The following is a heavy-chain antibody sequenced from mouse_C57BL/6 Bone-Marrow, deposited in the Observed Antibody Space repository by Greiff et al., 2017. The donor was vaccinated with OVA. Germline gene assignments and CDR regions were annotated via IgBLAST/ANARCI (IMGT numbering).Heavy chain of an antibody. V-gene: IGHV1-42*01. CDR2: INPSTGGT. Sequence: VQLKESGPELVKPGASVKISCKASGYSFTGYYMNWVKQSPEKSLEWIGEINPSTGGTTYNQKFKAKATLTVDKSSSTAYMQLKSLTSEDSAVYYCARSGDYYGSSYHWYFDVWGTGTTVTVSS. J-gene: IGHJ1*03. D-gene: IGHD1-1*01. CDR1: GYSFTGYY. CDR3: ARSGDYYGSSYHWYFDV.